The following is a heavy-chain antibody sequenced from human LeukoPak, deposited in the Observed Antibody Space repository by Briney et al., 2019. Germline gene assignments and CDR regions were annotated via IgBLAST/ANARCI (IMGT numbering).Heavy chain of an antibody. D-gene: IGHD4-17*01. CDR1: GGSFSGYY. Sequence: SETLSLTCAVYGGSFSGYYWSWIRQPPGKGLEWIGEINHSGSTNYNPSLKSRVTISVDTSKNQFSLKLSSVTAADTAVYYCAGYGDPYYFHYWGQGTLVTVSS. CDR2: INHSGST. V-gene: IGHV4-34*01. J-gene: IGHJ4*02. CDR3: AGYGDPYYFHY.